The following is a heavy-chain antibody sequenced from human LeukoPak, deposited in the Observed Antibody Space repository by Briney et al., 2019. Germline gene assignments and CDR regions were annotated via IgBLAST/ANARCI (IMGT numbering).Heavy chain of an antibody. CDR3: AAEGIWNNLGSDAFDL. CDR2: ISYTGGNI. V-gene: IGHV3-30*04. CDR1: GFTFSSYA. D-gene: IGHD1/OR15-1a*01. J-gene: IGHJ3*01. Sequence: PGRSLRLSCAASGFTFSSYAMHWVRQAPGKGLEWVAYISYTGGNIYLAESVKGRFTISRDNSKNTLYMQMDSLRAEDTALYYCAAEGIWNNLGSDAFDLWGQGTMVSIPS.